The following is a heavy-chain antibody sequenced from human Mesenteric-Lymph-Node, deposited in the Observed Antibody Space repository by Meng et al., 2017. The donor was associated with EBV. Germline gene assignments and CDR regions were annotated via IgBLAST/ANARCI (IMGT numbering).Heavy chain of an antibody. CDR2: RFHSGIT. CDR3: ARRREYSSGWPIDY. V-gene: IGHV4-4*02. Sequence: GEVPASGPVLVNPSGTLSLTCAVSGDSLTSTNWWSLVRQPPGKGLEWIGERFHSGITNYNPSLKSRITLSVDKSKNLFSLNLSSVTAADTAVYFCARRREYSSGWPIDYWGQGTLVTVSS. CDR1: GDSLTSTNW. J-gene: IGHJ4*02. D-gene: IGHD6-19*01.